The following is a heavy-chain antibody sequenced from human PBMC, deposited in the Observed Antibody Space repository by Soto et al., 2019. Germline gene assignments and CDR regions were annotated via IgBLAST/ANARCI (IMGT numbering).Heavy chain of an antibody. CDR3: ARGQPIEGGMDV. J-gene: IGHJ6*02. CDR1: GGSISSYY. V-gene: IGHV4-59*12. Sequence: SETLSLTCTVSGGSISSYYWSWIRQPPGKGLEWIGYIYYSGSTNYNPSLKSRVTISVDTSKNQFSLKLSSVTAADTAVYYCARGQPIEGGMDVWGQGTTVTVSS. CDR2: IYYSGST.